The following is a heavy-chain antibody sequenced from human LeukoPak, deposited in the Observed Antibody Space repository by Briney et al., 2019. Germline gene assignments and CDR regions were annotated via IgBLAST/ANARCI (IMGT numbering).Heavy chain of an antibody. J-gene: IGHJ4*02. CDR3: AKGGRRHYGDYVAF. D-gene: IGHD4-17*01. CDR2: ISASGDNT. CDR1: GFTVNSYA. V-gene: IGHV3-23*01. Sequence: GGSLRLSCDASGFTVNSYAMNWVRQAPGKGLEWVSVISASGDNTYYADSVKGRFTISRDDSKNTVYLQMNSLRADDTAVYHCAKGGRRHYGDYVAFWGQGTLVTVS.